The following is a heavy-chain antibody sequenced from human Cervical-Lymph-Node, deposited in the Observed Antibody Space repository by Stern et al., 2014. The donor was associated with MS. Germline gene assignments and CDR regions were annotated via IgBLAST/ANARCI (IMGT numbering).Heavy chain of an antibody. CDR2: IYPSDSDP. CDR3: ARGAPPEN. D-gene: IGHD1-26*01. Sequence: MQLVQSGAEVKKPGESLKISCRTAGYSFTDYWIGWVRQMPGKGLEWMGIIYPSDSDPRYSPSFQGQVILSADKSIGTAYLQWRSLKSSDSGMYYCARGAPPENWGQGTLVTVSS. J-gene: IGHJ4*02. V-gene: IGHV5-51*03. CDR1: GYSFTDYW.